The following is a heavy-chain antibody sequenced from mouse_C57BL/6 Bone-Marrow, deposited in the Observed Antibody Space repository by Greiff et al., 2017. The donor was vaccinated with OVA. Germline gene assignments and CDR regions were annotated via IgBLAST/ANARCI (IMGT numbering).Heavy chain of an antibody. CDR2: IDPENGDT. CDR1: GFNIQDDY. CDR3: TTQLRYYYAMDY. D-gene: IGHD3-2*02. Sequence: VQLQQSGAELVRPGASVKLSCTASGFNIQDDYMHWVKQRPERGLEWSGWIDPENGDTEYASKLQVKATIPADTSSNTAYLHLSSLTSEDTAVYYCTTQLRYYYAMDYGGQGTSVTVTS. V-gene: IGHV14-4*01. J-gene: IGHJ4*01.